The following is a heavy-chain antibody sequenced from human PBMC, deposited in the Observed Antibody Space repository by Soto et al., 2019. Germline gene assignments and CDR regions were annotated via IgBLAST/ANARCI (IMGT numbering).Heavy chain of an antibody. D-gene: IGHD3-3*01. CDR3: ARGTTLAIFDYGMDV. J-gene: IGHJ6*02. Sequence: GGSLRLSCVVSGFVFSNFGMHWVRQAPDKGLEWVAVISNDGSNYYYAEYVRGRFTISRDNTKNKLFLQMSSLRGEDSGVYYCARGTTLAIFDYGMDVWGQGTTVTVSS. CDR2: ISNDGSNY. V-gene: IGHV3-30*19. CDR1: GFVFSNFG.